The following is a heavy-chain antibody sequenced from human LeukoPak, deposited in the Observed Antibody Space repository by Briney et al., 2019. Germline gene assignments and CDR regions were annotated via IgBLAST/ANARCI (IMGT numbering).Heavy chain of an antibody. CDR1: GFTFSSNA. CDR2: ISGSGGST. D-gene: IGHD2-8*02. V-gene: IGHV3-23*01. CDR3: ANRAGLVLLVYAIGPSFDY. J-gene: IGHJ4*02. Sequence: GGSLRLSCAASGFTFSSNAMSWVRQAPGKGLEWVSAISGSGGSTYYADSVKGRFTISRDNSKNTLELQMNSLRAESTAVCYCANRAGLVLLVYAIGPSFDYWGQGTLVTVSS.